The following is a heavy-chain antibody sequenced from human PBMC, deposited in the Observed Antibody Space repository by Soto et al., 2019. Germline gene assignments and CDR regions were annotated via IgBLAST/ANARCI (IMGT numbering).Heavy chain of an antibody. D-gene: IGHD3-3*01. J-gene: IGHJ6*02. Sequence: GGSLRLSCAASGFTFSSYSMNWVRQAPGKGLEWVSSISSSSSYIYYADSVKGRFTISRDNAKNSLYLQMNSLRAENTAVYYCARGFWSXYYTGEGTYYYYYGMDVWGQGTTVTVSS. CDR1: GFTFSSYS. CDR3: ARGFWSXYYTGEGTYYYYYGMDV. V-gene: IGHV3-21*01. CDR2: ISSSSSYI.